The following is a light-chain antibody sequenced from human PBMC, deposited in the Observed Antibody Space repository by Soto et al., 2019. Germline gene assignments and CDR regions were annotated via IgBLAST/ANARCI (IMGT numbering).Light chain of an antibody. CDR3: QQYSGIWT. CDR1: QSISSW. J-gene: IGKJ1*01. V-gene: IGKV1-5*03. CDR2: RAS. Sequence: DIQMTQPPSALSASVGDRVTITCRASQSISSWLAWYQQKPGKAPKLLIYRASTLESGVPSRFGGAESGTEFTLTISSLQPDDFGTYYCQQYSGIWTFGQGTKGDI.